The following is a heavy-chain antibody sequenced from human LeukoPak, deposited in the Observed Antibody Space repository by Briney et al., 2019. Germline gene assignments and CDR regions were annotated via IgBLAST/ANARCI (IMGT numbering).Heavy chain of an antibody. D-gene: IGHD6-19*01. V-gene: IGHV1-46*01. CDR1: GYTFTSYY. CDR3: ARDPSGWDHFDY. CDR2: INPSGGST. Sequence: WASVKVSCKASGYTFTSYYMHWVRQAPGQGLEWMGIINPSGGSTSYAQKFQGRVTMTRDMSTSTVYMELSSLRSEDTAVYYCARDPSGWDHFDYWGQGTLVTVSS. J-gene: IGHJ4*02.